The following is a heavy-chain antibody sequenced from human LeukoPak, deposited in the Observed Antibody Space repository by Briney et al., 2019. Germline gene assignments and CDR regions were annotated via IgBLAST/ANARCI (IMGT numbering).Heavy chain of an antibody. CDR1: GGSISSYY. V-gene: IGHV4-59*01. CDR2: VYYSGST. Sequence: PSETLSLTCTVSGGSISSYYWSWIRQPPGKGLEWIGCVYYSGSTNYNPSLKSRVPISVDTSKSQFSLKLSSVTAADTAVYYCARSGGYSYGSYYYYMDVWGKGTTVTVSS. J-gene: IGHJ6*03. D-gene: IGHD5-18*01. CDR3: ARSGGYSYGSYYYYMDV.